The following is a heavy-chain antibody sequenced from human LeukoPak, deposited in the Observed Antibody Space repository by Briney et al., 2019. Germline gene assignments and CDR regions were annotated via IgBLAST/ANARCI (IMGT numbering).Heavy chain of an antibody. D-gene: IGHD4-17*01. CDR3: ARDIVYLIDEDYG. V-gene: IGHV4-4*07. J-gene: IGHJ4*02. CDR2: IHTSGSA. CDR1: GSSFNTYY. Sequence: SETLSLTCSVSGSSFNTYYWSWIRQPAGKGLEWIGRIHTSGSADYSPSRQSRVTISVDMSKKEFSLKLTSVTAADTAVYYCARDIVYLIDEDYGWGQGILVTVSS.